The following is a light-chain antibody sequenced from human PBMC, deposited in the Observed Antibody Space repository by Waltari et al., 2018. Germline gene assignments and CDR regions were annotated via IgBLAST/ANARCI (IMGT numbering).Light chain of an antibody. CDR3: QQYDSSPRT. J-gene: IGKJ1*01. Sequence: EIVLTQSPGTLYLSPGERATLSCRASQSLRSNFLAWYQHKAGQAPRLLIYGTSTRATGIPDRFSGSGSGTDFTLAIRRLEPEDFAVYYCQQYDSSPRTSGLGTKVEVK. CDR1: QSLRSNF. CDR2: GTS. V-gene: IGKV3-20*01.